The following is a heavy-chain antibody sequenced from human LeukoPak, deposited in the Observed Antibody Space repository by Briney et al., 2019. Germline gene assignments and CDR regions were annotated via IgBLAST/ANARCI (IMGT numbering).Heavy chain of an antibody. CDR3: AREEIFGVVIDP. CDR2: IYYSGST. J-gene: IGHJ5*02. D-gene: IGHD3-3*01. V-gene: IGHV4-30-4*08. CDR1: GGSISSGDYY. Sequence: SETLSLTCTVSGGSISSGDYYWSWTRQPPGTGLEWIGYIYYSGSTYYNPSLKSRVTISVDTSKNQFSLKLSSVTAADTAVYYCAREEIFGVVIDPWGQGTLLTVSS.